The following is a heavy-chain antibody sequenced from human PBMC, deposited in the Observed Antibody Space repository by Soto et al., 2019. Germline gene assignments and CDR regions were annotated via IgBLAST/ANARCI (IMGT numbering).Heavy chain of an antibody. CDR1: GFTFSIYA. D-gene: IGHD2-15*01. CDR3: ARAPRYCSGNSCYTDY. V-gene: IGHV3-30-3*01. Sequence: ESGGGVVQPGRSLRLSCAASGFTFSIYAMHWVRQAPGKGLEWVAVISYDGSNKYYADSVKGRFTISRDNSRNTLYLQMNSLSAEDTAVYYCARAPRYCSGNSCYTDYWGQGTLVTVSS. J-gene: IGHJ4*02. CDR2: ISYDGSNK.